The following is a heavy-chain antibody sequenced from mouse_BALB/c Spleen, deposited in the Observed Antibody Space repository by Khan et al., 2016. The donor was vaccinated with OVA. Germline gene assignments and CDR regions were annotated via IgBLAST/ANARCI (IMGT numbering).Heavy chain of an antibody. J-gene: IGHJ1*01. CDR2: ICGDGST. V-gene: IGHV2-3*01. CDR3: AKGGNYCGGYFDV. D-gene: IGHD2-1*01. Sequence: VQLQESGPGLVAPSQSLSISCNVSGFSFTNYGVSWVRQPPGKGLEWLGIICGDGSTNYYSAHISSLSIIKDDSKSQVFLKLNSLQTDDTATYYCAKGGNYCGGYFDVWGAGTTVTVSS. CDR1: GFSFTNYG.